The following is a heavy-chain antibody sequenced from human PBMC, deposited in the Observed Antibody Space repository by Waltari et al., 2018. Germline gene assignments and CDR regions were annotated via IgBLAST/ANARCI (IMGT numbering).Heavy chain of an antibody. Sequence: QVQLVQSGAEVKKPGASVKVSCKASGYTFTSYYMHWVRQAPGQRLEWMGIINPSGGSTSYAQKFQCRVTMTRDTSTSTGYMELSSLRSEDTAVYYCAREAAADPGSVDYWGQGTLVTVSS. D-gene: IGHD6-13*01. J-gene: IGHJ4*02. CDR1: GYTFTSYY. CDR2: INPSGGST. V-gene: IGHV1-46*01. CDR3: AREAAADPGSVDY.